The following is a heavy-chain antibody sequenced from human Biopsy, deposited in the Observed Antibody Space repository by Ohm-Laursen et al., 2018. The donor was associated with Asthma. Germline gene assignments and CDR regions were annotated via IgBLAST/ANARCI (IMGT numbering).Heavy chain of an antibody. CDR3: ARHNWDNWRFMYYGMDV. D-gene: IGHD1-20*01. Sequence: SLRLSCSASGFIFRGSNMFWVRQAPGKGLEWVANIKHDGSDQEYVDSVKGRFTISRDNARDSVYLQMNSLRVEDTAVYYCARHNWDNWRFMYYGMDVWGQGTTVTVSS. J-gene: IGHJ6*02. V-gene: IGHV3-7*01. CDR2: IKHDGSDQ. CDR1: GFIFRGSN.